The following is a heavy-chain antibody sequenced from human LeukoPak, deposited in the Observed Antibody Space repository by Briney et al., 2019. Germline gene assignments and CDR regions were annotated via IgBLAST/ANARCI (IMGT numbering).Heavy chain of an antibody. CDR3: ARHKELYSSGSFDH. Sequence: PSETLSLTCTVSGGSISSYYWSWIRQPPGKGLEWIGYIYYSGSTNYNPSLKSRVTISVDTSKNQFSLKLSSVTAADTAVYYCARHKELYSSGSFDHWGQGILVTVSS. D-gene: IGHD6-19*01. J-gene: IGHJ4*02. V-gene: IGHV4-59*08. CDR2: IYYSGST. CDR1: GGSISSYY.